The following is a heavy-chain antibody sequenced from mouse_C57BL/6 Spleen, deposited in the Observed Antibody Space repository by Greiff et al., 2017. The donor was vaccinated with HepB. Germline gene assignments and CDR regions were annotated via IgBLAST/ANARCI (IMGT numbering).Heavy chain of an antibody. CDR2: INSDGGST. Sequence: EVMLVESGGGLVQPGESLKLSCESNEYEFPSHDMSWVRKTPEKRLELVAAINSDGGSTYYPDTMERRFIISRDNTKKNLYLQMSSPRSEDTAFYYWARRGYDGYFPFAYWGQGTLVTVSA. CDR1: EYEFPSHD. V-gene: IGHV5-2*03. J-gene: IGHJ3*01. D-gene: IGHD2-3*01. CDR3: ARRGYDGYFPFAY.